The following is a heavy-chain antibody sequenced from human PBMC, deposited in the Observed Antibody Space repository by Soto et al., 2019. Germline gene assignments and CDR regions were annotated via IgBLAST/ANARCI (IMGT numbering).Heavy chain of an antibody. CDR1: GGTFSSYA. J-gene: IGHJ6*02. CDR3: ARDCITIFGVVTNYYYYGMDV. D-gene: IGHD3-3*01. Sequence: SVKVSCKASGGTFSSYAISWVRQAPGQGLEWMGGIIPIFGTANYAQKFQGRVTITADESTSTAYMELSSLRSEDTAVYYCARDCITIFGVVTNYYYYGMDVWGQGTTVTVSS. V-gene: IGHV1-69*13. CDR2: IIPIFGTA.